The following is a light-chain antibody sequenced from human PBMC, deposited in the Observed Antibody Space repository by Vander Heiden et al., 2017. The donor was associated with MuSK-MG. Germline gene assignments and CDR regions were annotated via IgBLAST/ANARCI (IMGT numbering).Light chain of an antibody. CDR3: TEFTTARTGV. J-gene: IGLJ3*02. CDR2: EVS. Sequence: QSALTQPVSVSGSPGQSITIPCNGTSSDIGNNRFVSWYQQPPATVPILCMSEVSNRPSGVSYRFSGSKSGTTESITISGLQAEDEAYYYCTEFTTARTGVFGGGTKLTVL. CDR1: SSDIGNNRF. V-gene: IGLV2-14*01.